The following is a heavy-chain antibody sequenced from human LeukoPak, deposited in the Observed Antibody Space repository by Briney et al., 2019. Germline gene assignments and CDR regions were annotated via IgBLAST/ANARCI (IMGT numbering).Heavy chain of an antibody. CDR3: ARDYVRFDP. Sequence: SATLSLTCTVSGGSISSYYWSWIRQPPGKGLEWIGYIYYSGSTNYNPSLKSRVTISVDTSKNQFSLKLSSVTAADTAVYYCARDYVRFDPWGQGTLVTVSS. D-gene: IGHD3-16*01. V-gene: IGHV4-59*01. J-gene: IGHJ5*02. CDR1: GGSISSYY. CDR2: IYYSGST.